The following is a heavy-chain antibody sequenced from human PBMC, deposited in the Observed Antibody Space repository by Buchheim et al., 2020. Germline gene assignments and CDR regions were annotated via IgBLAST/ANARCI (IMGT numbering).Heavy chain of an antibody. Sequence: QVQLQESGPGLVRPSEILSLTCTVSGGSITSYYWNWVRQPLGERLGWIGYVYYSGTTKFNPSLKSRLSMSVDTSKSLLSLKMSSVTAADTAVHYCVKWGGPPLNAYDVWGQGT. CDR3: VKWGGPPLNAYDV. CDR2: VYYSGTT. D-gene: IGHD3-16*01. CDR1: GGSITSYY. V-gene: IGHV4-59*01. J-gene: IGHJ3*01.